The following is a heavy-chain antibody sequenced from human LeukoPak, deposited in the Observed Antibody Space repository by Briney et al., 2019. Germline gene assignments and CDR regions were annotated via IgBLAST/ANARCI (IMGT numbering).Heavy chain of an antibody. CDR2: ISDSGGTT. D-gene: IGHD2-2*01. V-gene: IGHV3-23*01. Sequence: GGSLRLSCAASGFTFSSYAMSWVRQPPGKGLEWVSGISDSGGTTHYADSVKGRFTISRDLLKNTLYLQMNSLRAEDTAVYYCAKEGFGPFDTRSPNYWGQGTLVTVSS. CDR3: AKEGFGPFDTRSPNY. CDR1: GFTFSSYA. J-gene: IGHJ4*02.